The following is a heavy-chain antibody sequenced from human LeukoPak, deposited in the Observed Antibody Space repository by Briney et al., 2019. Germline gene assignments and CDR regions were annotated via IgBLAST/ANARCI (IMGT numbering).Heavy chain of an antibody. V-gene: IGHV4-59*01. CDR2: IYYSGST. J-gene: IGHJ4*02. Sequence: PSETLSLTCTVSGGSIDSYYCSWIRQPPGKGLEWIGYIYYSGSTNYNPSLKSRVSISVDTSKNQFSLKLSSVTAADTAFYYCATVRGAAAGHYYFDYWGQGTLVTVSS. CDR1: GGSIDSYY. D-gene: IGHD6-13*01. CDR3: ATVRGAAAGHYYFDY.